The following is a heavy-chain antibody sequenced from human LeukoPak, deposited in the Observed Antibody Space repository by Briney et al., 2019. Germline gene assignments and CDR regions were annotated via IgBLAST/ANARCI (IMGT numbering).Heavy chain of an antibody. D-gene: IGHD5-18*01. CDR3: ARGLHDTAMATNWFDP. V-gene: IGHV3-7*01. Sequence: GGSLRLSCAASGFTFSSYWMSWVRQAPGKGLEWVANIKQDGSEKYYVDSVKGRFTISRDNAKNSLYLQMNSLRAEDTAVYYCARGLHDTAMATNWFDPWGQGTLVTVSS. CDR2: IKQDGSEK. J-gene: IGHJ5*02. CDR1: GFTFSSYW.